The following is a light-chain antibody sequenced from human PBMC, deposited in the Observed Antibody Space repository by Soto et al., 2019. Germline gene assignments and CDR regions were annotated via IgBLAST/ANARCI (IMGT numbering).Light chain of an antibody. CDR3: QQHGSSPLT. Sequence: EIVLTQSPGTLSLSPGERATLAWRASQSSCSSYLDLYQHKPGQAPRLLIYEASTRDTGIPDTFSGSGSGTDFTLTISRLEPEDFAMYYFQQHGSSPLTCGHGTKVEPK. V-gene: IGKV3-20*01. CDR2: EAS. CDR1: QSSCSSY. J-gene: IGKJ1*01.